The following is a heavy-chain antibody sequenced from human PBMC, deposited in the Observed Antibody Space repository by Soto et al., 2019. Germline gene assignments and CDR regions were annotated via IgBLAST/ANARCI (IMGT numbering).Heavy chain of an antibody. Sequence: PSETLSLTCTVSGGSISSYYWSWIRQPPGKGLEWIGYIYYSGSTNYNPSLKSRVTISVDTSKNQFSLKLSSVTAADTAVYYCARGEPYNQIDYWGQGTLVTVSS. CDR1: GGSISSYY. D-gene: IGHD1-1*01. CDR3: ARGEPYNQIDY. CDR2: IYYSGST. J-gene: IGHJ4*02. V-gene: IGHV4-59*01.